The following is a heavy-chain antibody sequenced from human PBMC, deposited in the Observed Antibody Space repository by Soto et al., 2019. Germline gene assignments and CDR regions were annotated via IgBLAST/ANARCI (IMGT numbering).Heavy chain of an antibody. D-gene: IGHD6-19*01. J-gene: IGHJ4*02. V-gene: IGHV4-59*01. CDR1: GGSISSYY. CDR3: GGDWDSGQWLVL. Sequence: PSETLSLTCTVSGGSISSYYWSWIRQPPGKGLEWIGYIYYSGSTNYNPSLKSRVTISVDTSKNQFSLKLSSVTAADPAVYYCGGDWDSGQWLVLWARGPLVPVSS. CDR2: IYYSGST.